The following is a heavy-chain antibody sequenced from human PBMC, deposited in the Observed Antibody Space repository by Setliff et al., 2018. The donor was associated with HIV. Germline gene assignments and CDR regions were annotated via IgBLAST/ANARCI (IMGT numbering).Heavy chain of an antibody. D-gene: IGHD6-25*01. CDR3: ARRPVLHNSGSVFDK. V-gene: IGHV4-39*01. CDR1: GDSISSSSYY. Sequence: ETLSLTCTVSGDSISSSSYYWGWLRQPPGKGLECIGNIYYSGGTDYNPSLKSRLTISLDTSKNQFSLKLTSVTAADTAIYYCARRPVLHNSGSVFDKWGQGTLVTVS. J-gene: IGHJ4*02. CDR2: IYYSGGT.